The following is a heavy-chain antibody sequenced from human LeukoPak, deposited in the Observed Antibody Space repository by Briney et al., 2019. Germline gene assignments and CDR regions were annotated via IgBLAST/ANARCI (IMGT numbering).Heavy chain of an antibody. V-gene: IGHV3-23*01. CDR3: AKETNSGWFYFDY. Sequence: GGSLRLSCAASGFTFSNYAMSWVRQAPGVGLEWVSAISGSGGSTYYADSVKGRFTISRDNSKNTLYLQMNSLRAEDTAVYYCAKETNSGWFYFDYWGQGTLVTVSS. CDR2: ISGSGGST. D-gene: IGHD6-19*01. J-gene: IGHJ4*02. CDR1: GFTFSNYA.